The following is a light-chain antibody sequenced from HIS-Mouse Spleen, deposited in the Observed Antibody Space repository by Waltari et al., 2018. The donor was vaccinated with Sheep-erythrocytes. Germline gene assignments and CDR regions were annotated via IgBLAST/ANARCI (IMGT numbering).Light chain of an antibody. V-gene: IGLV2-11*01. CDR1: ISDVGGYNY. J-gene: IGLJ1*01. CDR2: DVS. Sequence: QSALTQPRSVSGSPGQSVTISCTGTISDVGGYNYVSWYQHHPGKAPKPRIYDVSKRPSGVPDRFSGSKSGNTASLTISGLQAEDEADYYCCSYAGSYNHVFATGTKVTVL. CDR3: CSYAGSYNHV.